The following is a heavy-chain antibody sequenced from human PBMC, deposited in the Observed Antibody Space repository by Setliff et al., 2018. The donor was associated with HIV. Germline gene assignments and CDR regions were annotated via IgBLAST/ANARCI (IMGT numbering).Heavy chain of an antibody. J-gene: IGHJ4*01. CDR1: GYTFFEYY. CDR3: ATGIPSDLDY. V-gene: IGHV1-2*02. D-gene: IGHD2-21*01. CDR2: INPYNGAT. Sequence: ASVKVSCKASGYTFFEYYMFWLRQAPGQGLEWMGWINPYNGATKSAQKFRGRVLMTRDTSITTAFLHVAKLTSDDTAIYYCATGIPSDLDYWGQGTLVTVSS.